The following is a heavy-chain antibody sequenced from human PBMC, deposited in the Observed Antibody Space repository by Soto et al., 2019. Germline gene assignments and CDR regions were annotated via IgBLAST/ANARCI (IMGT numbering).Heavy chain of an antibody. CDR2: IHYSGST. J-gene: IGHJ6*04. CDR1: GGSISSNY. CDR3: ARHSTGLDV. D-gene: IGHD3-9*01. Sequence: SETLSLTCTVSGGSISSNYWSWIRQPPGKGLEYIGYIHYSGSTNYNRSLKSRVTISLDTSKNQFSLKLSSVTAADTAVYYCARHSTGLDVWGKGTTVTVSS. V-gene: IGHV4-59*08.